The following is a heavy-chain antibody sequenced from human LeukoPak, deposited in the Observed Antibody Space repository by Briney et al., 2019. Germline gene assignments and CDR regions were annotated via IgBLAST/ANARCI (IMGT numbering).Heavy chain of an antibody. CDR2: IYYSGST. CDR1: GGSNSSGDYY. CDR3: ARTRTYYDFWSGYRDFDY. V-gene: IGHV4-30-4*08. D-gene: IGHD3-3*01. J-gene: IGHJ4*02. Sequence: SETLSLTCTVSGGSNSSGDYYWSWIRQPPGKGLEWIGYIYYSGSTYYNPSLKSRVTISLDTSKNQFSLNLSSVTAADTAVYYCARTRTYYDFWSGYRDFDYWGQGTLVTVSS.